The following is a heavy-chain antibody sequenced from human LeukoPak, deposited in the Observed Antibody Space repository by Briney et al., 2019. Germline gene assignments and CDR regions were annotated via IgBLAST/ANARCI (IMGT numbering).Heavy chain of an antibody. J-gene: IGHJ1*01. CDR1: GFTFSSYS. Sequence: GGSLRLSCAASGFTFSSYSMNWVRQAPGKGLEWVSSISSSSSYIYYADSVKGRFTISRDNAKNSLYLQMNSLRAEDTAVYYCARDGYCSGGSCYGTAEYFQHWGQGTLVTVSS. V-gene: IGHV3-21*01. CDR2: ISSSSSYI. CDR3: ARDGYCSGGSCYGTAEYFQH. D-gene: IGHD2-15*01.